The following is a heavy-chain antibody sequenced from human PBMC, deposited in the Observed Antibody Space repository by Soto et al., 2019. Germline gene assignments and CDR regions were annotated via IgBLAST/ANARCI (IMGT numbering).Heavy chain of an antibody. J-gene: IGHJ4*02. CDR2: IDYNGGT. D-gene: IGHD4-17*01. CDR1: GDSISNNANH. CDR3: ATGRRTTVSPIAYYFDH. V-gene: IGHV4-31*03. Sequence: SETLSLTCTVSGDSISNNANHWTWIRQSPGKGLEFIGYIDYNGGTYYNPSLQSRFTISVDSSKNQFSLRVTSVTAADTAVYFCATGRRTTVSPIAYYFDHWGQGSPVTVSS.